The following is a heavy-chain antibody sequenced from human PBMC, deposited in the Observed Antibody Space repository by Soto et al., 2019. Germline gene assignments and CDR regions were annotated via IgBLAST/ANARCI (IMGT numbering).Heavy chain of an antibody. V-gene: IGHV4-28*01. CDR3: ARREIQGPIDY. CDR2: IYYSGTT. J-gene: IGHJ4*02. Sequence: QVQLQESGPGLVKPSDTLSLTCAVSGYSISSSNWWGWIRQPPGKGLEWIGYIYYSGTTYYNPSLKRRVTMSVDTSQNPFSLKLTSVTAVDTAVYYCARREIQGPIDYWGQGTLVTVSS. D-gene: IGHD1-26*01. CDR1: GYSISSSNW.